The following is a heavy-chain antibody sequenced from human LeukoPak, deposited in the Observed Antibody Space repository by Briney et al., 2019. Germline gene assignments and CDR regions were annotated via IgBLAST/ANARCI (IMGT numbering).Heavy chain of an antibody. V-gene: IGHV3-66*01. J-gene: IGHJ6*03. CDR2: IYTGGTT. Sequence: GGSLRLSCAASGFTVSSNYMSWVRQAPGKGLEWVSFIYTGGTTYHADSVKGRFTISRDNSKNTVYLQMNSLRAEDTAVYYCARAVYDSSGYYAHYYYYMDVWGKGTTVTISS. CDR3: ARAVYDSSGYYAHYYYYMDV. CDR1: GFTVSSNY. D-gene: IGHD3-22*01.